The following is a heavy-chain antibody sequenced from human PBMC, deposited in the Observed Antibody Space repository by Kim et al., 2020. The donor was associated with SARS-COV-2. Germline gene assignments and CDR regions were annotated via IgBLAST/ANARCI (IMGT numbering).Heavy chain of an antibody. CDR1: GFTLSSYE. CDR3: ARSTTVTSRNWFDP. Sequence: GGSLRLSCAASGFTLSSYEMNWVRQAPGKGLEWLSYISSGGNTIYYADSVKGRFTISRDNAQNSLYLQMNSLGAEDTAVYYCARSTTVTSRNWFDPWGQGTLVTVSS. V-gene: IGHV3-48*03. D-gene: IGHD4-17*01. J-gene: IGHJ5*02. CDR2: ISSGGNTI.